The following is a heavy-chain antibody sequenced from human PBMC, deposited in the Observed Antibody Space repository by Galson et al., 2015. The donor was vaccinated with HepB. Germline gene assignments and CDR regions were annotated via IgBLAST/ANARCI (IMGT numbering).Heavy chain of an antibody. J-gene: IGHJ6*04. Sequence: SLRLSCAASGFIFNDYGMHWVRQAPGKGLEWVAVISYDGSKEFYANSVKGRFTISRDNSKNTLDLQMNSLRGEDTAVYYCAKDPETYHYDRTGYYYYYGMDVWGKGTTVTVSS. V-gene: IGHV3-30*18. D-gene: IGHD3-22*01. CDR1: GFIFNDYG. CDR3: AKDPETYHYDRTGYYYYYGMDV. CDR2: ISYDGSKE.